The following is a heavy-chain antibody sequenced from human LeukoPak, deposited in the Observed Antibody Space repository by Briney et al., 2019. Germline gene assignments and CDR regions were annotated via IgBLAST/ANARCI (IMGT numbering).Heavy chain of an antibody. CDR2: INAGNGNT. D-gene: IGHD2-2*01. CDR1: GYTFTSYA. CDR3: ARSKMMGVVPAAIDY. Sequence: ASVKVSCKASGYTFTSYAMHWVRQAPGQRLEWMGWINAGNGNTKYSQKFQSRVTITRDTSASTAYMELSSLTSEDTAVYYCARSKMMGVVPAAIDYWGQGTLVTVSS. J-gene: IGHJ4*02. V-gene: IGHV1-3*01.